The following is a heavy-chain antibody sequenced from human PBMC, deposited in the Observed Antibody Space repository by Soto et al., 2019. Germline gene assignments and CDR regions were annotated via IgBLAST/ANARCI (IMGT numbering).Heavy chain of an antibody. CDR1: GYTFTSYA. J-gene: IGHJ6*02. V-gene: IGHV1-18*01. Sequence: ASVKVSCKASGYTFTSYAMYWVSQAPGQRLEWMGWISAYDGNTKYAQILQGRVSLTTDTSTNTAYMELRSLRSDDTAMYFCARGGYYDSSGSRNYYYYGMNVWGQGTTVTVSS. CDR2: ISAYDGNT. D-gene: IGHD3-22*01. CDR3: ARGGYYDSSGSRNYYYYGMNV.